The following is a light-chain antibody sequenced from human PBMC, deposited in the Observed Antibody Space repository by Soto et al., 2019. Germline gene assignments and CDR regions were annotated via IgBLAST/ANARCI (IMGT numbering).Light chain of an antibody. V-gene: IGKV3-20*01. CDR2: GAS. CDR3: QQYGGSPYT. CDR1: QSVSSTY. Sequence: EIVLTQSPGTLSLSRGDRATLSCRASQSVSSTYLAWFQQRPGQSPRLLIYGASNRATGIPDRFSGSGSGTDFTLTITGLEPEDFAVYYCQQYGGSPYTFGQGTKLEIK. J-gene: IGKJ2*01.